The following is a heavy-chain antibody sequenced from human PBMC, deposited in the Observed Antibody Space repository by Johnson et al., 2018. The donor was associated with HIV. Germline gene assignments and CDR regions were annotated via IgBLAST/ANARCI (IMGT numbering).Heavy chain of an antibody. CDR1: GFTFDDYG. Sequence: VQLVESGGGVVRPGGSLRLSCAASGFTFDDYGMSWVRQAPWKGLEWVSGLNWNGGSTGYAASVKGRFTISRDNAKNSLHLQMNSLRAEDTALYYCARVIGYDSSGKAFDIWGQGTMVTVSS. V-gene: IGHV3-20*04. CDR2: LNWNGGST. J-gene: IGHJ3*02. D-gene: IGHD3-22*01. CDR3: ARVIGYDSSGKAFDI.